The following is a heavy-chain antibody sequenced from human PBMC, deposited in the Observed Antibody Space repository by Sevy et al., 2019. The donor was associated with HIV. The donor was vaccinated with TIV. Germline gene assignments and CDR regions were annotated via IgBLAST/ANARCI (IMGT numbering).Heavy chain of an antibody. V-gene: IGHV3-23*01. CDR2: ISGSGGST. J-gene: IGHJ4*02. CDR1: GFTFSSYA. Sequence: GGSLRLSCAASGFTFSSYAMSWVRQAPGKGLEWVSAISGSGGSTYYADSVKGRFTISIDNSKKTQYLQMNSLRAEDTAVYYCAKDAYGGSGSPPDYWGQGTLVTVSS. D-gene: IGHD3-10*01. CDR3: AKDAYGGSGSPPDY.